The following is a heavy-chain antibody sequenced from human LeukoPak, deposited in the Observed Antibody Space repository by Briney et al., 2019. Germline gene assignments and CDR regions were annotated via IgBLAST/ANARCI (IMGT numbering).Heavy chain of an antibody. Sequence: GGSLRLSCVASGFTFSSYAMHWVRQAPGKGLEWVAVISYDGSNKYYADSVKGRFTISRDNSRNTLYLQMNSLRAEDTAVYYCARVGPYYDILTGYSYYGMDVWGKGTTVTVSS. V-gene: IGHV3-30*04. CDR2: ISYDGSNK. CDR1: GFTFSSYA. J-gene: IGHJ6*04. CDR3: ARVGPYYDILTGYSYYGMDV. D-gene: IGHD3-9*01.